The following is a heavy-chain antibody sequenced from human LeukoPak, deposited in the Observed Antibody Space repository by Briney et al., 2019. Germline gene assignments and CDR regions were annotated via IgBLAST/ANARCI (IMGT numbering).Heavy chain of an antibody. D-gene: IGHD5-12*01. J-gene: IGHJ4*02. V-gene: IGHV5-51*01. CDR1: WFSLNSYW. Sequence: GESLKISFKGSWFSLNSYWLGWVRQMPGEGLEWVGIIYSGDYDTRYRPSFKGQVTISADKSISTAYLQWSSLKAPDTAMYYCARDLDGYDVFDYWGQGTLVTVSS. CDR2: IYSGDYDT. CDR3: ARDLDGYDVFDY.